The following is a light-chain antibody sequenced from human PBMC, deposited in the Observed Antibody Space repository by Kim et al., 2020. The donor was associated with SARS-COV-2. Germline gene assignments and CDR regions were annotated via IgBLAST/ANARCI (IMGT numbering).Light chain of an antibody. CDR2: EDN. Sequence: GKTITIACTGSSGSIAGNYVQWYQQRPGKAPTTVIYEDNQRPSGVPDRFSGSIDSSSNSASLTISGLKTEDEADYYCQSYDRSNVVFGGGTQLTVL. CDR3: QSYDRSNVV. J-gene: IGLJ2*01. V-gene: IGLV6-57*02. CDR1: SGSIAGNY.